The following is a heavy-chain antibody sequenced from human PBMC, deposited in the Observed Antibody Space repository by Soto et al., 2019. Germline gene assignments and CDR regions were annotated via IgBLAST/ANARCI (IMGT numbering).Heavy chain of an antibody. CDR2: IKSKTDGGTT. CDR1: GFTFSNAW. D-gene: IGHD3-22*01. CDR3: ATDQLYFDSSGSRTYYGMDV. J-gene: IGHJ6*02. Sequence: PGGSLRLSCAASGFTFSNAWMNWVRQAPGKGLEWVGRIKSKTDGGTTDYAAPVKGRFTVSRDDSKNTLYLQMNYLKTEDTAVYYCATDQLYFDSSGSRTYYGMDVWGQGTTVTVSS. V-gene: IGHV3-15*07.